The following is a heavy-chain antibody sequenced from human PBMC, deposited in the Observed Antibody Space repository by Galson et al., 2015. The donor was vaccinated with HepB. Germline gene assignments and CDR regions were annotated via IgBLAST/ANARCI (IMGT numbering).Heavy chain of an antibody. CDR2: ISANSAGK. D-gene: IGHD6-19*01. J-gene: IGHJ4*02. V-gene: IGHV3-30*18. CDR1: GFAFSSFG. CDR3: AKRGGYSSGWRSYYFDY. Sequence: SLRLSCAASGFAFSSFGMHWVRQVRDKGLEWVAIISANSAGKYYADSVKGRFTISRDNSKNTVYLQMNSLRAEDTAVYYCAKRGGYSSGWRSYYFDYWGQGTLVTVSS.